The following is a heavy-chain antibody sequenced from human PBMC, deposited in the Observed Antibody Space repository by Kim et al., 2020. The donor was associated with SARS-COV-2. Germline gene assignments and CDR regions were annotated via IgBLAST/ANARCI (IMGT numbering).Heavy chain of an antibody. CDR2: SST. D-gene: IGHD3-16*02. V-gene: IGHV3-74*01. CDR3: ARGALYFDS. Sequence: SSTSYADSVKGRFTISRDNAKNTLYLQMNSLRAEDTAVYYCARGALYFDSWGQGTLVTVSS. J-gene: IGHJ4*02.